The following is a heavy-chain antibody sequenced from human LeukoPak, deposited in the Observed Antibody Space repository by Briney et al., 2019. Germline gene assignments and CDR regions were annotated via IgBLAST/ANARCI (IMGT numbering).Heavy chain of an antibody. J-gene: IGHJ6*03. D-gene: IGHD5-18*01. Sequence: SETLSLTCTVSGGSISNYYWSWIRQPAGKGLEWIGRIYTSESTNYNPSLKSRVTMSLDTSKSQFSLKLSSVTAADTAVYYCARDVGYSYGYRDYYYYYMDVWGKGTTVTVSS. CDR2: IYTSEST. V-gene: IGHV4-4*07. CDR1: GGSISNYY. CDR3: ARDVGYSYGYRDYYYYYMDV.